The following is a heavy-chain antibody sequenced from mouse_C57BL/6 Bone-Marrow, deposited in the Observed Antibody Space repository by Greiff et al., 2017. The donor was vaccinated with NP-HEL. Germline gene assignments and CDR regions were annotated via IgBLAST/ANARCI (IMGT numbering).Heavy chain of an antibody. CDR2: IHPNSGST. CDR1: GYTFTSYW. Sequence: QVQLQQPGAELVKPGASVKLSCKASGYTFTSYWMHWEKQRPGQGLEWIGMIHPNSGSTNYNEKFKSKATLTVDKSSSTAYMQLSSLTSEDSAVYYCARRANWEALLGYWGQGTTLTVSS. CDR3: ARRANWEALLGY. V-gene: IGHV1-64*01. J-gene: IGHJ2*01. D-gene: IGHD4-1*01.